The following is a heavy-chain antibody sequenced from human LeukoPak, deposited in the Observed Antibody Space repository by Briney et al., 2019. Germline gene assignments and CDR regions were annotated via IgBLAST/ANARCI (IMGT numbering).Heavy chain of an antibody. J-gene: IGHJ3*02. CDR2: IIPILGIA. Sequence: SVKVSCKASGGTLSSYAISWVRQAPGQGLEWMGRIIPILGIANYAQKFQGRVTITADKSTSTAYMELSSLRSEDTAVYYCASIYCSSTSCFDAFDIWGQGTMVTVSS. CDR3: ASIYCSSTSCFDAFDI. V-gene: IGHV1-69*04. D-gene: IGHD2-2*01. CDR1: GGTLSSYA.